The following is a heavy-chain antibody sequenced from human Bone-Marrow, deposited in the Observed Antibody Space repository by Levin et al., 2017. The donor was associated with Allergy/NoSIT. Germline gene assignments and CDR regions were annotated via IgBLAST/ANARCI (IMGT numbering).Heavy chain of an antibody. V-gene: IGHV3-23*01. CDR2: ISGGAGRT. D-gene: IGHD6-13*01. J-gene: IGHJ6*02. CDR3: ASFAAGSLYYGLDV. CDR1: RFTFNTYA. Sequence: GESLKISCTDSRFTFNTYAMSWVRQAPGKGLEWVSAISGGAGRTHYADSVKGRFTISRDNSKNTLYLELSSLGAEDTAVYYCASFAAGSLYYGLDVWGQGTTVTVSS.